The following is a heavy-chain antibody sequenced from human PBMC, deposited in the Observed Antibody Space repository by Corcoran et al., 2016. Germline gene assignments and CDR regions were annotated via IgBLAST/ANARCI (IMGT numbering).Heavy chain of an antibody. Sequence: QLQLQESGPGLVKPSETLSLTCTVSGGSISSSSYYWGWIRQPPGKGREWIGSIYYSGSTYYNPSLKSRVTISVATSKNQFSLKLRSVTAADTAVYDCARARRPDYDSSGAYYFDYWGQGTLVTVSS. CDR3: ARARRPDYDSSGAYYFDY. CDR1: GGSISSSSYY. V-gene: IGHV4-39*07. CDR2: IYYSGST. J-gene: IGHJ4*02. D-gene: IGHD3-22*01.